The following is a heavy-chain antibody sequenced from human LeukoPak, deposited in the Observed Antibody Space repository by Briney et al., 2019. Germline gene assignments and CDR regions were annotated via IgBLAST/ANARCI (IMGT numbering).Heavy chain of an antibody. J-gene: IGHJ3*02. V-gene: IGHV1-18*01. CDR1: GYTFTNYG. CDR2: ISVYNGNT. CDR3: ARIRDGYNDAYDI. Sequence: ASVKVSCKASGYTFTNYGISWVRQAPGQGLEWMGWISVYNGNTNYAQKLQGRVTLTRDTSTSTVYMELGSLRSEDTAIYYCARIRDGYNDAYDIWGQGTVVTVPS. D-gene: IGHD5-24*01.